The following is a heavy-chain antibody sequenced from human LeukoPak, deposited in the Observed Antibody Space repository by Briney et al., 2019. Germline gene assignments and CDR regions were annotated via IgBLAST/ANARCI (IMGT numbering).Heavy chain of an antibody. CDR2: ISSSGSTI. D-gene: IGHD1-26*01. CDR1: GFTFSDYY. J-gene: IGHJ4*02. V-gene: IGHV3-11*04. CDR3: AKDRSGSRPYIAY. Sequence: GGSLRLSCAASGFTFSDYYMSWIRQAPGKGLEWVSYISSSGSTIYYADSVKGRFTISRDNAKNSLYLQMNSLRAEDTAVYYCAKDRSGSRPYIAYWGQGTLVTVSS.